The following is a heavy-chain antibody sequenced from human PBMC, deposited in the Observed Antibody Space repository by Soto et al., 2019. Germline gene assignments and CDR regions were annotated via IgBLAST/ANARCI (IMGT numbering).Heavy chain of an antibody. J-gene: IGHJ5*02. CDR2: IYYSGST. CDR3: ARYCISTSLPSYNWFDP. Sequence: QVQLQESGPGLVKPSQTLSLTCTVSGGSISSGDYYWSWIRQPPGKGLEWIGYIYYSGSTYYNPSLKSRVTISVDTSKNQFSLKLSSVTAADTAVYYCARYCISTSLPSYNWFDPWGQVTLVTVSS. D-gene: IGHD2-2*01. CDR1: GGSISSGDYY. V-gene: IGHV4-30-4*01.